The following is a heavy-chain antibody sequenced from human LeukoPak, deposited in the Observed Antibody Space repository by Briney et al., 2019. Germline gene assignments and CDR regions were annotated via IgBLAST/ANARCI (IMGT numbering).Heavy chain of an antibody. CDR2: INPKSDGT. Sequence: ASVKVSCKASGYIFTDYYMHWVRQAPGQGLEWMGWINPKSDGTKYAQDFQGRVTMTWDTSISTAYMEVSRLTSDDTATFYCARDPPETTAFDLWGQGTMVTVSS. V-gene: IGHV1-2*02. CDR1: GYIFTDYY. D-gene: IGHD1-1*01. J-gene: IGHJ3*01. CDR3: ARDPPETTAFDL.